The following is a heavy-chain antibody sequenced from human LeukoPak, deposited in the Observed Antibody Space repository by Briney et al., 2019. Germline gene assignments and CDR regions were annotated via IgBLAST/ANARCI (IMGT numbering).Heavy chain of an antibody. CDR1: GFTFSNYW. CDR2: LNGDGSTT. CDR3: AREKGLVQAGVDY. V-gene: IGHV3-74*01. Sequence: GGSLRLSCAASGFTFSNYWMQWVRHAPGKGLVWVSRLNGDGSTTNYADSVKGRFSISRDNAKNTMFLQMNSLRAEDTAVYYCAREKGLVQAGVDYWGQGTLVTVSS. J-gene: IGHJ4*02. D-gene: IGHD6-6*01.